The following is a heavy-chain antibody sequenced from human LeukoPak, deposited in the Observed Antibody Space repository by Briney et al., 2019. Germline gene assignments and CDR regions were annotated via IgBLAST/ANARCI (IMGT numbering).Heavy chain of an antibody. V-gene: IGHV3-21*01. CDR1: GFTFSSYS. J-gene: IGHJ3*02. Sequence: GGSLRLSCAASGFTFSSYSMNWVRQAPGKGLEWVAYINVITGYIYYADSLKGRFTISRDNAKKSLFLEMNSLRVEDTAVYYCARDRSGSSSVDDAFDIWGQGIMVTVSS. CDR3: ARDRSGSSSVDDAFDI. CDR2: INVITGYI. D-gene: IGHD1-26*01.